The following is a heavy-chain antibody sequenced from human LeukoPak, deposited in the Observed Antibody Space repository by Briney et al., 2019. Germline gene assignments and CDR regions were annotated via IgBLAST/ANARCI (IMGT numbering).Heavy chain of an antibody. CDR2: INPSGGST. D-gene: IGHD1-1*01. J-gene: IGHJ4*02. V-gene: IGHV1-46*01. CDR1: GYTFTGYY. CDR3: ARNVGSGFDY. Sequence: GASVKVSCKASGYTFTGYYIHWVRQAPGQGLEWMGFINPSGGSTSYAQKFQGRVTMTRDTSTSAVYMELSSLRSEDTAMYYCARNVGSGFDYWGQGTLVTVSS.